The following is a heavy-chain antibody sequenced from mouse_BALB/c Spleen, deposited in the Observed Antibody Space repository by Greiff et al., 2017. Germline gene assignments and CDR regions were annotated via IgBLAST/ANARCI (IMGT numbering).Heavy chain of an antibody. CDR3: ARHDYYGSSYWYFDV. J-gene: IGHJ1*01. CDR2: ISNGGGST. V-gene: IGHV5-12-2*01. D-gene: IGHD1-1*01. CDR1: GFTFSSYT. Sequence: EVQGVESGGGLVQPGGSLKLSCAASGFTFSSYTMSWVRQTPEKRLEWVAYISNGGGSTYYPDTVKGRFTISRDNAKNTLYLQMSSLKSEDTAMYYCARHDYYGSSYWYFDVWGAGTTVTVSS.